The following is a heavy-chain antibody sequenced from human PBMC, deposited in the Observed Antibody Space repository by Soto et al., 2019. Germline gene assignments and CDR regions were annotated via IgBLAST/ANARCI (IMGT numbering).Heavy chain of an antibody. CDR2: IYYRGST. CDR3: ARGRLWWFFDY. V-gene: IGHV4-59*01. Sequence: SETLSLTCTVSGGSISSYYWSWIRQPPGKGLEWIGYIYYRGSTNYNPSLKSRVTISVDTSKNQFSLKLSSVTAADTAVYYCARGRLWWFFDYWGQGTLVTV. J-gene: IGHJ4*02. D-gene: IGHD2-21*01. CDR1: GGSISSYY.